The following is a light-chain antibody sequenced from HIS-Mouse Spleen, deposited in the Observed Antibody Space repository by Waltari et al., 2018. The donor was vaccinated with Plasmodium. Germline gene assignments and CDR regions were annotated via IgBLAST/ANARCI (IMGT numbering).Light chain of an antibody. CDR2: GAS. CDR1: QSVSSN. CDR3: QQYNNWSFT. J-gene: IGKJ3*01. Sequence: EIVMTQSPATLSVSPGESATLSFRASQSVSSNLAWDQQKPGQAPRPLIYGASTRATGIPARFSGSGSGTEFTLTISSLQSEDFAVYYCQQYNNWSFTFGPGTKVDIK. V-gene: IGKV3-15*01.